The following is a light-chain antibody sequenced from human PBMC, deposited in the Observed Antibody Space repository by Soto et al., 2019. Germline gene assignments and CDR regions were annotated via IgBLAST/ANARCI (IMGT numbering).Light chain of an antibody. CDR3: QQYGSSPPYT. J-gene: IGKJ2*01. CDR2: GAS. Sequence: EIVLTQSPGTLSLYPGERATLSCRASHSVSSSYLAWYQQKPGQAPRLLIYGASSRATGIPDRFSGSGSGTDFTLTISRLEPEDFAVYYCQQYGSSPPYTVGQGTKLEIK. CDR1: HSVSSSY. V-gene: IGKV3-20*01.